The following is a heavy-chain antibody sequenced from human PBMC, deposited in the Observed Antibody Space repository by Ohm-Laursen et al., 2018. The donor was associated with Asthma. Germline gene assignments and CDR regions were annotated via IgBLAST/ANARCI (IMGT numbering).Heavy chain of an antibody. CDR3: ARIGPEWELPGREYSLHH. CDR2: ISTASTFI. CDR1: GYTFNRYS. J-gene: IGHJ1*01. Sequence: SLRLSCTASGYTFNRYSIHWVRQAPGKGLEWVASISTASTFIYYADSVRGRFTTSRGNARNSVYLQMNSLRAEDTALYYCARIGPEWELPGREYSLHHWGEGTLVTVSS. D-gene: IGHD1-26*01. V-gene: IGHV3-21*01.